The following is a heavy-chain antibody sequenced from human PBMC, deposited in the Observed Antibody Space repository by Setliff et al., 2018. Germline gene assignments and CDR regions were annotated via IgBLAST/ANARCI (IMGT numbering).Heavy chain of an antibody. D-gene: IGHD3-3*01. V-gene: IGHV4-34*01. CDR1: GGSFSGYY. CDR3: ARGRSNFWGYYFDY. J-gene: IGHJ4*02. CDR2: INHSGST. Sequence: SETLSLTCAVYGGSFSGYYWSWIRQPPGKGLEWIGEINHSGSTNYNPSLRSRVTISVDTSKNQFSLKLSSVTAADTAVYYCARGRSNFWGYYFDYWGQGTLVTVS.